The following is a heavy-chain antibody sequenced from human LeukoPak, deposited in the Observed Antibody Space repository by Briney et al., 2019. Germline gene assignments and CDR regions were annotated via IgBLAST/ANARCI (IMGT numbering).Heavy chain of an antibody. D-gene: IGHD3-3*01. CDR2: IYTSGST. J-gene: IGHJ4*02. CDR1: GGSISSGSYY. Sequence: SQTLSLTCTVSGGSISSGSYYWSWIRQPAGQGLEWIGRIYTSGSTNYNPSLKSRVTISVDTSKNQFSLKLSSVTAADTAVYYCARGEGYDFWSGYYSGYWGQGTLVTVSS. CDR3: ARGEGYDFWSGYYSGY. V-gene: IGHV4-61*02.